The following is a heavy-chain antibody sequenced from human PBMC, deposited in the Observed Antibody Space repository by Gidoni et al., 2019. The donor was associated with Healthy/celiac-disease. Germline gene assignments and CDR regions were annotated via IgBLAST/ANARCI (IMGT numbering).Heavy chain of an antibody. CDR3: AREGGHDFWSGYSGPFDY. J-gene: IGHJ4*02. Sequence: QVQLVESGGGVVQPGRSLRLSCDASGFTFSSYGMHWVRQAPGKGLEWVAVIWYDGSNKYYADAVKGRFTISRDNSKNTLYLQMNSLRAEDTAVYYCAREGGHDFWSGYSGPFDYWGQGTLVTVSS. CDR2: IWYDGSNK. D-gene: IGHD3-3*01. CDR1: GFTFSSYG. V-gene: IGHV3-33*01.